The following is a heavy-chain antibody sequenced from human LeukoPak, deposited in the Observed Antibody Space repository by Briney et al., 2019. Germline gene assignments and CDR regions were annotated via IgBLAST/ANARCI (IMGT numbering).Heavy chain of an antibody. V-gene: IGHV3-21*01. D-gene: IGHD1/OR15-1a*01. J-gene: IGHJ4*02. CDR2: ITSTGTYT. Sequence: PGGSLRLSCAASGFTFSSYNMNWVRQAPGKGLEWVSSITSTGTYTFYADSVKGRFTISRDNSKNSLYLQMISLTAEDTAVYFCARGANNFPPILFTWGQGTLVTVSS. CDR3: ARGANNFPPILFT. CDR1: GFTFSSYN.